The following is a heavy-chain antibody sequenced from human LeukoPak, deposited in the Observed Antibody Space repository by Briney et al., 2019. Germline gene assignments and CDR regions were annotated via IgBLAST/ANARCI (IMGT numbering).Heavy chain of an antibody. CDR3: AGDRADWPAIEY. D-gene: IGHD3-9*01. Sequence: GGSLRLSCAASGFTVSSNYMSWVRQAPGKGLEWVSVIYSGGSTYYADSVKGRFTISRDNAKNSLYLQMNSLRAEDTAVYYCAGDRADWPAIEYWGQGTLVTVSS. V-gene: IGHV3-53*01. CDR1: GFTVSSNY. CDR2: IYSGGST. J-gene: IGHJ4*02.